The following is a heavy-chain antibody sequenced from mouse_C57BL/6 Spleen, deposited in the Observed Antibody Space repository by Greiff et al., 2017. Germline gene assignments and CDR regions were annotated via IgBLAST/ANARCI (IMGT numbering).Heavy chain of an antibody. CDR1: GYSFTGYY. V-gene: IGHV1-42*01. CDR2: INPSTGGT. CDR3: AVNGNYVAWFAY. Sequence: VQLKESGPELVKPGASVKISCKASGYSFTGYYMNWVKQSPEKSLEWIGEINPSTGGTTYNQKFKAKATLTVDKSSSTAYMQLKSLTSEDSAVYYCAVNGNYVAWFAYWGQGTLVTVSA. J-gene: IGHJ3*01. D-gene: IGHD2-1*01.